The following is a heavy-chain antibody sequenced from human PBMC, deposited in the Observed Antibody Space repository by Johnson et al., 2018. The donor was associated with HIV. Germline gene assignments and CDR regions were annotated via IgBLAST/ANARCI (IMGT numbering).Heavy chain of an antibody. Sequence: VQLVESGGGLVQPGRSMRLSCAASGFTFDDYAMHWVRQAPGKGLEWVSGINWNGGSTGYADSVKGRFTISRDNAKNTLYLQMNSLRAEDTAVYYCARGVGYYSHDAFDIWGQGTMVTVSS. CDR1: GFTFDDYA. D-gene: IGHD2/OR15-2a*01. V-gene: IGHV3-9*01. J-gene: IGHJ3*02. CDR2: INWNGGST. CDR3: ARGVGYYSHDAFDI.